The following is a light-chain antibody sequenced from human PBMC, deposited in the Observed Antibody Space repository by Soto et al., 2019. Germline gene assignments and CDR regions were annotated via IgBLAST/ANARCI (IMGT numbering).Light chain of an antibody. J-gene: IGLJ2*01. Sequence: QSVLTQSPSVSGAPGQRVTISCSGSSSNIGNHYVYWHQQLPGMAPRLLIYKNTQRPSGIPDRFSGSKSGTSASLAIYGLRSEDEADYYCATWDDSLSGALFGGGTKVTVL. CDR2: KNT. V-gene: IGLV1-47*01. CDR1: SSNIGNHY. CDR3: ATWDDSLSGAL.